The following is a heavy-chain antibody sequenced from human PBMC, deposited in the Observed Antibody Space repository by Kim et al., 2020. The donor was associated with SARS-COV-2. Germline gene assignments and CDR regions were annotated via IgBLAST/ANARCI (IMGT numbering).Heavy chain of an antibody. CDR1: GGSISSSSYY. D-gene: IGHD3-22*01. CDR3: ARQCITMIVWRQAFGY. CDR2: IYYSGST. J-gene: IGHJ4*02. V-gene: IGHV4-39*01. Sequence: SETLSLTCTVSGGSISSSSYYWGWIRQPPGKGLEWIGSIYYSGSTYYNPSLKSLVTISVDTSKHQFSLKLSSVTAADTAVYYCARQCITMIVWRQAFGYWGQGTLVTVSS.